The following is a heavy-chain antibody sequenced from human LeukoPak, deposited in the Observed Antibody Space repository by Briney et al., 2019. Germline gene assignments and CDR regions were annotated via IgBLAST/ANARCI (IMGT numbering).Heavy chain of an antibody. D-gene: IGHD2-21*01. Sequence: SETLSLTCTVSGGSISSSSYYWGWIRQPPGKGLEWSGSIYYSGSTYYNPSLKSRVTISVDTSKNQFSLKLSSVTAADTAVHYCARIAVGVVTSGFDYWGQGTLVTVSS. J-gene: IGHJ4*02. CDR1: GGSISSSSYY. CDR3: ARIAVGVVTSGFDY. V-gene: IGHV4-39*01. CDR2: IYYSGST.